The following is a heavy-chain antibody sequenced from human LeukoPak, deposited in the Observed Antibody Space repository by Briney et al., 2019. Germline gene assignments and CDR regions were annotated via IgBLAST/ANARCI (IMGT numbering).Heavy chain of an antibody. J-gene: IGHJ2*01. Sequence: SETLSLTCTVSGGSISSSGYYWGWIRQTPGKGLEWIGSIYYSGSNYHNPSLKSRATISLDTSKNQFSLKLSSVTAADTAVYYCARVRAAAAPWYFDLWGRGTLVTVSS. D-gene: IGHD6-13*01. CDR3: ARVRAAAAPWYFDL. CDR1: GGSISSSGYY. CDR2: IYYSGSN. V-gene: IGHV4-39*07.